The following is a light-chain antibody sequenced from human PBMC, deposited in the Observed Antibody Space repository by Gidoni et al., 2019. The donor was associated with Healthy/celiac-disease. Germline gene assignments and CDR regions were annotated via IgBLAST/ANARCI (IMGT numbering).Light chain of an antibody. CDR2: GAS. Sequence: EIVMTQSPATLSVSPGERATLSCRASQSVSSNLAWYQQKPGQAPRLLIYGASTRATGIPARFSGSGSGTEFTLTISSLQSEDFAVCYCQQYDNWPPAMYTFGQGTKLEIK. J-gene: IGKJ2*01. V-gene: IGKV3-15*01. CDR1: QSVSSN. CDR3: QQYDNWPPAMYT.